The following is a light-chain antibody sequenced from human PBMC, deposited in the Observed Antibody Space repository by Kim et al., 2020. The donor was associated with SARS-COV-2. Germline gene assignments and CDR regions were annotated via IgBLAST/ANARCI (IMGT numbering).Light chain of an antibody. J-gene: IGKJ2*01. Sequence: ASVDNRVTITCRASQDIRNDLCCYQQNPGRATKRLIYGASSLQSGVPSRISGSGSVTEFTLTISSLQPDDFATYYCQHCYTSSPYTFGQGTKLVIK. CDR3: QHCYTSSPYT. V-gene: IGKV1-17*01. CDR2: GAS. CDR1: QDIRND.